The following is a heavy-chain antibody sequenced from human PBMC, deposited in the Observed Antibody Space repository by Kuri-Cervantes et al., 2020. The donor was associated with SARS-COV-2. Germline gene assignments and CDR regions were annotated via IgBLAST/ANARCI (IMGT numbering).Heavy chain of an antibody. CDR1: GFTFSNYW. CDR3: ARPLMAGPHYFDF. J-gene: IGHJ4*02. Sequence: ESLKISCAASGFTFSNYWMHWVRQGPGKGLVWVSRINSDGSSTSYADSVKGRFTISRDNAKNTLYLQMNSLRAEDTAVYYCARPLMAGPHYFDFWGQGTLVTVSS. D-gene: IGHD6-19*01. V-gene: IGHV3-74*01. CDR2: INSDGSST.